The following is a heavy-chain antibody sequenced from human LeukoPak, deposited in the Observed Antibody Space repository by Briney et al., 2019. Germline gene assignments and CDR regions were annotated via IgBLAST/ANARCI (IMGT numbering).Heavy chain of an antibody. CDR1: GGSFSGYY. Sequence: PSETLSLTCAVYGGSFSGYYWSWIRQPPGKGLEWIGYIYYSGSTNYNPSLKSRVTISVDTSKNQFSLKLNSVTAADTAVYYCARAPRGHYYYYYMDVWGKGTTVTVSS. J-gene: IGHJ6*03. CDR2: IYYSGST. CDR3: ARAPRGHYYYYYMDV. V-gene: IGHV4-59*01.